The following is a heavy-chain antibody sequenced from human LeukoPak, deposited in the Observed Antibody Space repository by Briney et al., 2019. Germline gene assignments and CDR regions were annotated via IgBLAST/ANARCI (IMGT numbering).Heavy chain of an antibody. CDR1: GFTFSSYA. CDR3: VRGAYSSSWLNFDY. CDR2: ISGSGGST. J-gene: IGHJ4*02. V-gene: IGHV3-23*01. D-gene: IGHD6-13*01. Sequence: GGSLRLSCAASGFTFSSYAMSWVRQAPGKGLEWVSAISGSGGSTYYADSVKGRFTVSRDNSKNTLYLQMNSLRAEDTAVYYCVRGAYSSSWLNFDYWGQGILVTVSS.